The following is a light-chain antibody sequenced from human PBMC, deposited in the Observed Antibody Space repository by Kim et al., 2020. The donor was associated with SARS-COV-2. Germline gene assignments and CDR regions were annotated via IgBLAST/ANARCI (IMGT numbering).Light chain of an antibody. CDR2: GTS. CDR1: QSVSSSY. Sequence: SPGERATLSCSASQSVSSSYFAWYQQKPGQAPRLLIYGTSSRATGIPDRFSGSGSATHFSLTISRLEPEDFAVYFCQQYGGSPTFGQGTKVDIK. CDR3: QQYGGSPT. V-gene: IGKV3-20*01. J-gene: IGKJ1*01.